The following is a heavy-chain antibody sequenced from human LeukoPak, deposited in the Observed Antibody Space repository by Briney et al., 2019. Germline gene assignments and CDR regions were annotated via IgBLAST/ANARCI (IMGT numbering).Heavy chain of an antibody. Sequence: GESLKISCKDSGNSFTGYWIGWVRQLPGKGLEWMGIIYPADSETRYSPSFQGQVTISADKSISTAYLHWSSLKASDTAMYYCARPGGQWPGGSENFDYWGQGTLVTVSS. J-gene: IGHJ4*02. D-gene: IGHD6-19*01. CDR1: GNSFTGYW. CDR2: IYPADSET. CDR3: ARPGGQWPGGSENFDY. V-gene: IGHV5-51*01.